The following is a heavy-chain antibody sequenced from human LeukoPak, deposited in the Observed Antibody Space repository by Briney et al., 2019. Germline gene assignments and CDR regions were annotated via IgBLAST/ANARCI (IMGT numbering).Heavy chain of an antibody. J-gene: IGHJ5*02. CDR1: GGSFSGYY. Sequence: SETLSLTCAVYGGSFSGYYWSWIRQPPGKGLEWIGEINHSGSTNYNPSLKSRVTISVDTSKNQLSLKLSSVTAADTAVYYCARDRPLATVTTVDTYGFDPWGQGTLVTVSS. D-gene: IGHD4-17*01. CDR2: INHSGST. V-gene: IGHV4-34*01. CDR3: ARDRPLATVTTVDTYGFDP.